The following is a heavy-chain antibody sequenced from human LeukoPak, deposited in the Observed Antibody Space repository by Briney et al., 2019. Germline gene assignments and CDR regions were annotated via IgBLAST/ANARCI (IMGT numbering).Heavy chain of an antibody. Sequence: PSETLSLTCTVSGGSISSYYWSWIRQPAGRGLEWIGRIYTSGSTNYNPSLKSRVTMSVDTSKNQFSLKLSSVTAADTAVYYCARDVRFLEWSAHFDPWGQGTLVTVSS. D-gene: IGHD3-3*01. CDR2: IYTSGST. CDR1: GGSISSYY. J-gene: IGHJ5*02. CDR3: ARDVRFLEWSAHFDP. V-gene: IGHV4-4*07.